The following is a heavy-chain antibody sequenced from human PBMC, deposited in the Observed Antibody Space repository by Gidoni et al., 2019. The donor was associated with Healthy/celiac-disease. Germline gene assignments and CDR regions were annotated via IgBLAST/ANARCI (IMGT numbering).Heavy chain of an antibody. V-gene: IGHV1-69*04. D-gene: IGHD2-2*01. CDR1: GGTFRSYA. Sequence: QVQLVQSGAEVKKPGSSVKVSCKASGGTFRSYAISWVRQAPGQGLEWMGRLSPILGIANYAQQFQGRVTITADNSTSTAYMELSSLRSEDTAVYYCARDCRSPPNRDQLLCTNWFDPWGQGTLVTVSS. J-gene: IGHJ5*02. CDR2: LSPILGIA. CDR3: ARDCRSPPNRDQLLCTNWFDP.